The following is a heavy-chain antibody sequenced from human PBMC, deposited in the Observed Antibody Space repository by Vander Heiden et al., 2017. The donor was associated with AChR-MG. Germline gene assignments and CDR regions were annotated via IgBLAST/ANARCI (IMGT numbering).Heavy chain of an antibody. V-gene: IGHV3-23*01. CDR3: AKVNGYCSGGSGYGAFDY. CDR2: IRGSGGST. J-gene: IGHJ4*02. Sequence: EVQLLESGGGLVQPGGSLRLSCAASGFPFSRYAVSWVRQGQGKRLEWVSAIRGSGGSTCYADSVKGRFTISRDNSKNTLYLQMNSLRAEDTAVYYCAKVNGYCSGGSGYGAFDYWGQGTLVTVAS. CDR1: GFPFSRYA. D-gene: IGHD2-15*01.